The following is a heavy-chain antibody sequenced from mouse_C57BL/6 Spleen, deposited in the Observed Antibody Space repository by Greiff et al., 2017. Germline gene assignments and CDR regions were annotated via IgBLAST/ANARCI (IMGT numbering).Heavy chain of an antibody. Sequence: EVKLMESGPGLVKPSQSLSLTCSVTGYSITSGYYWNWIRQFPGNKLEWMGYISYDGSNNYNPSLKNLISITRDTSKNQFFLKLNSVTTEDTSTYYCARVLDYYAMDYWGQGTSVTVSS. CDR1: GYSITSGYY. D-gene: IGHD2-14*01. V-gene: IGHV3-6*01. J-gene: IGHJ4*01. CDR2: ISYDGSN. CDR3: ARVLDYYAMDY.